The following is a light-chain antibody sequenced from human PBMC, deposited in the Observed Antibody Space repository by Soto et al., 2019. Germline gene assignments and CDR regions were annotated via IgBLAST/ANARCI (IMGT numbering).Light chain of an antibody. V-gene: IGKV3-20*01. CDR3: QQYGSSPVT. CDR2: GAS. J-gene: IGKJ1*01. Sequence: EIVLTQSPCTLSLSPGERATLSCRASQSVSSSYLAWYQQKPGQAPRLLIYGASSRATGIPDRFSGSGSGTDFTLTISRLEPEDFAVYYCQQYGSSPVTFGQGTKV. CDR1: QSVSSSY.